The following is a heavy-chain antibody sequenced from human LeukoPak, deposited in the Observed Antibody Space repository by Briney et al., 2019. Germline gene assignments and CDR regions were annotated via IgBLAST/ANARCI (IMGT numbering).Heavy chain of an antibody. Sequence: GGSLRLSCAASGFTFSSYAMSWVRHASGKGLEWVSAISGSGGSTYYADSVKGRFTISRDNSKNTLYLQMNSLRAEDTAVYYCAGPHITIFYYWGQGTLVTVSS. J-gene: IGHJ4*02. D-gene: IGHD3-3*01. CDR1: GFTFSSYA. V-gene: IGHV3-23*01. CDR3: AGPHITIFYY. CDR2: ISGSGGST.